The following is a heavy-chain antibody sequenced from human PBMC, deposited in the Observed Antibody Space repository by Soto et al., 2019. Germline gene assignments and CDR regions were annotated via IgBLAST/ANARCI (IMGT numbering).Heavy chain of an antibody. CDR3: LSGYGTSYDY. J-gene: IGHJ4*02. V-gene: IGHV4-30-2*01. CDR2: IYHSGST. CDR1: GGSISSGGYF. D-gene: IGHD5-12*01. Sequence: QLQLQESGSGLVKPSQTLSLTCAVSGGSISSGGYFWSWIRQPPGKGLEWIGYIYHSGSTYYNPSLKSRLTTSVDRSKNQFSLKLSSVTAADTAVYYCLSGYGTSYDYWGQGTLVTVSS.